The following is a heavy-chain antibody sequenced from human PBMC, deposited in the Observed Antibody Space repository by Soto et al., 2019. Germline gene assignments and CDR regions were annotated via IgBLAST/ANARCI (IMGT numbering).Heavy chain of an antibody. J-gene: IGHJ4*02. V-gene: IGHV3-11*01. CDR3: ARDYLHGSSSAFYFDY. CDR2: ISSSGSTI. D-gene: IGHD6-6*01. Sequence: GGALRLSCAASGFTFSDYYMSWIRQAPWKGLEWVSYISSSGSTIYYADSVKGRFTISRDNAKNSLYLQMNSLRAEDTAVYYCARDYLHGSSSAFYFDYWGQGTLVTVSS. CDR1: GFTFSDYY.